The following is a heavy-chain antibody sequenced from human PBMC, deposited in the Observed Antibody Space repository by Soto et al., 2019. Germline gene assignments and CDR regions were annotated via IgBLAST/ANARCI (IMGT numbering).Heavy chain of an antibody. CDR3: ARAARYYDSSGYTLDY. Sequence: SLRLSCAASGFTFSSYGMHWVRQAPGKGLEWVAVIWYDGSNKYYADSVKGRFTISRDNSKNTLYLQMNSLRAEDTAVYYCARAARYYDSSGYTLDYWGQGTLVTVSS. D-gene: IGHD3-22*01. CDR1: GFTFSSYG. J-gene: IGHJ4*02. CDR2: IWYDGSNK. V-gene: IGHV3-33*01.